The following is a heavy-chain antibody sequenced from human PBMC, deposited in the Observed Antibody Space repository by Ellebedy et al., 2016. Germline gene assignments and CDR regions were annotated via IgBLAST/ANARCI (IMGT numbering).Heavy chain of an antibody. Sequence: SETLSLXXSVSGDSFNGGDYFWGWVRQPPGKGLEWIGTTNYNGATYYSPSLKSRVTISVDTSRKQFSLRLASVTTEDTAIYYCTRLPRDRRFDFWGQGILVTVSS. CDR1: GDSFNGGDYF. CDR3: TRLPRDRRFDF. CDR2: TNYNGAT. J-gene: IGHJ4*02. V-gene: IGHV4-39*01.